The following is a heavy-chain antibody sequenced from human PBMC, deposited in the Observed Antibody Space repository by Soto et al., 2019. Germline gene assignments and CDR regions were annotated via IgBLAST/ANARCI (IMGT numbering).Heavy chain of an antibody. D-gene: IGHD3-22*01. CDR1: GGTFSSYA. J-gene: IGHJ4*02. Sequence: SVKVSFKASGGTFSSYAISWLRQAPGQGLEWMGGIIPIFGTANYAQKFQGRVTITADESTSTAYMELSSLRSEDTAVYYCARDLGNYDSSGYYPQGFDYWGQGTLVTVSS. CDR2: IIPIFGTA. CDR3: ARDLGNYDSSGYYPQGFDY. V-gene: IGHV1-69*13.